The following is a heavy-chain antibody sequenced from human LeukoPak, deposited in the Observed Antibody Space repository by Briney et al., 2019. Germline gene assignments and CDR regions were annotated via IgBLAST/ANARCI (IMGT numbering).Heavy chain of an antibody. V-gene: IGHV3-7*01. CDR2: IKQDGSEE. CDR1: GFTFSSYW. CDR3: ARESYDFWTPTTNFDY. D-gene: IGHD3-3*01. J-gene: IGHJ4*02. Sequence: GGSLRLSCAASGFTFSSYWMSWVRQAPGKGLEWVANIKQDGSEEYYVDSVKGRFTISRDNAKNSLYLQMNSLRAEDTAVYYCARESYDFWTPTTNFDYWGQGTLVTVSS.